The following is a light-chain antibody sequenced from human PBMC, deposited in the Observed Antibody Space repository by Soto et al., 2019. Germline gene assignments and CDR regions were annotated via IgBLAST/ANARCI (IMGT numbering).Light chain of an antibody. V-gene: IGKV1-39*01. CDR1: QSISSC. CDR2: AAS. CDR3: QQRSNWPPLIS. J-gene: IGKJ5*01. Sequence: DIQMTQSPSTLSASVRVTVTITCRASQSISSCLNWYQQKPGKAPKLLIYAASSLQSGVPSRFSGSGSGTDFTLTISSLEPEDFAVYYCQQRSNWPPLISFGQGTRLEIK.